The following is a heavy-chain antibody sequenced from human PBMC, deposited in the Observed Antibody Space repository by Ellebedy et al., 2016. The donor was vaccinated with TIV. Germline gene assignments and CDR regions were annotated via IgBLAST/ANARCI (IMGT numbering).Heavy chain of an antibody. J-gene: IGHJ4*02. V-gene: IGHV3-23*01. D-gene: IGHD3-22*01. CDR2: IYRGGGTT. CDR1: GLSFSTYA. Sequence: PGGSLRPSCVGPGLSFSTYATAWVRQTPGKGLEWVLGIYRGGGTTYYADSVEGRFVISRDNSKKTLYLQMNSLRAEDTAVYYCAKGRGGGSDSSAHRYYFDYWGLGTLVTVSS. CDR3: AKGRGGGSDSSAHRYYFDY.